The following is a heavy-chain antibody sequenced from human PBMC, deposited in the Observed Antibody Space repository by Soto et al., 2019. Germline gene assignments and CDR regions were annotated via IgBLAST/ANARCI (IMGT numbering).Heavy chain of an antibody. CDR2: IYSIGST. CDR1: GGSISDYY. V-gene: IGHV4-59*08. D-gene: IGHD6-19*01. CDR3: ARHVNLPLAGTGFDS. Sequence: PSETLSLTCTVSGGSISDYYWRWLRQPPGKGLEWIGYIYSIGSTNYNPSLRSRVTMSIDTSQEQFSLKLSSVTATDTAVYYCARHVNLPLAGTGFDSWGQGTLVTVSS. J-gene: IGHJ5*01.